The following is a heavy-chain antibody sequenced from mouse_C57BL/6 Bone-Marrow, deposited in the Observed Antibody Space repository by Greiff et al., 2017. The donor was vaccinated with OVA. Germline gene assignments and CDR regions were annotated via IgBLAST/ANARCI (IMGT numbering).Heavy chain of an antibody. V-gene: IGHV1-26*01. D-gene: IGHD1-1*01. Sequence: EVQLQQSGPELVKPGASVKISCKASGYTFTDYYMNWVKQSHGKSLEWIGDINPNNGGTSYNQKFKGKATLTVDKSSSTAYMERRSLTSEDSAVYYCARGTTVAFYWYFDVWGTGTTVTVSS. CDR1: GYTFTDYY. CDR2: INPNNGGT. J-gene: IGHJ1*03. CDR3: ARGTTVAFYWYFDV.